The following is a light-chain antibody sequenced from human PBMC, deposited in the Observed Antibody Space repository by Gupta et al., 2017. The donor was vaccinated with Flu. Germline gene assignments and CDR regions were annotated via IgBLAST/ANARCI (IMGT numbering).Light chain of an antibody. CDR3: QQYYSSPYT. Sequence: DIVMTQSPDYLAVSLGGRANINCKSSQSVFWDSDKKNYLAWYQQKPGQPPKVLFYWSSTRESGVPDRFGGSGSATDFTLTISSLQAEDVAVYYCQQYYSSPYTFGQGTKLEI. J-gene: IGKJ2*01. CDR1: QSVFWDSDKKNY. V-gene: IGKV4-1*01. CDR2: WSS.